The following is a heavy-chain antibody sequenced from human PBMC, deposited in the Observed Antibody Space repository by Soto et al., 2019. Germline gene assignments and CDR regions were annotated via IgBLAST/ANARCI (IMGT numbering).Heavy chain of an antibody. CDR1: GYTFTSYG. Sequence: QVQLVQSGAEVKKPGASVKVSCKASGYTFTSYGISWVRQAPGQGLEWMGWISAYNGNTNYAQKLQDRGTMTTDTSTSTAYMELRSLRSDDTAVYYCATRGRWQQLFNYYYYMDVWGKGTTVTVSS. CDR2: ISAYNGNT. CDR3: ATRGRWQQLFNYYYYMDV. J-gene: IGHJ6*03. V-gene: IGHV1-18*01. D-gene: IGHD6-13*01.